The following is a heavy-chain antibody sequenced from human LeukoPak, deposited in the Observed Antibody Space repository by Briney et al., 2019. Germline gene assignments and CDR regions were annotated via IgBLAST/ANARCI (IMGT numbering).Heavy chain of an antibody. Sequence: PSETLSLICSVSGASISTYYWSWIRQPPEKGLEWIGYIHYSGSTSYNPSLKSRVTMSVDTSNDQFSLKVSSVTAADTAVYYCARGGSSWYADYWGQGTLVTVSS. D-gene: IGHD6-13*01. CDR2: IHYSGST. CDR3: ARGGSSWYADY. J-gene: IGHJ4*02. CDR1: GASISTYY. V-gene: IGHV4-59*01.